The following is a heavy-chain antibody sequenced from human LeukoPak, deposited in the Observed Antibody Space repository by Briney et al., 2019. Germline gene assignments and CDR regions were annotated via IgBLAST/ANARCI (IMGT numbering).Heavy chain of an antibody. J-gene: IGHJ4*02. D-gene: IGHD4-23*01. CDR3: VSVVSYYFDY. Sequence: PGGSLRLSCAASGLTFSSYWMDWVRQAPGKGLVWVSRINSDGSSTSYADSVKGRFTISRDNTKNTLYLQMNSLRAEDTAVYYCVSVVSYYFDYWSQGTLVTVSS. CDR2: INSDGSST. CDR1: GLTFSSYW. V-gene: IGHV3-74*01.